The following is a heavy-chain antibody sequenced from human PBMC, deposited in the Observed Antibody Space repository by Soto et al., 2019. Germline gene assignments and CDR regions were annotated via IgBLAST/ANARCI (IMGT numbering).Heavy chain of an antibody. CDR2: INSDGSST. J-gene: IGHJ3*02. Sequence: PGGSLRLSCAASGFTFSSYWMHWVRQAPGKGLVWVSRINSDGSSTSYADSVKGRFTISRDNAKSTLYLQMNSLRAEDTAVYYCAWRLGYCSGGSCYSRGAFDIWGQGTMVTVSS. V-gene: IGHV3-74*01. CDR1: GFTFSSYW. CDR3: AWRLGYCSGGSCYSRGAFDI. D-gene: IGHD2-15*01.